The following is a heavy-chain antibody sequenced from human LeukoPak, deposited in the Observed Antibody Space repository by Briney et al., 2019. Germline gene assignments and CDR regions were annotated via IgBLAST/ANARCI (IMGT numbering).Heavy chain of an antibody. CDR3: ARVIAAAGNFDY. CDR1: GGSISSGGYS. Sequence: RSSETLSLTCAVSGGSISSGGYSWSWIRQPPGKGLEWIGYIYHSGSTYYNPSLKSRVTISVDRSKNQFSLKLSSVTAADTAVYYCARVIAAAGNFDYWGQGTLVTVSS. CDR2: IYHSGST. D-gene: IGHD6-13*01. V-gene: IGHV4-30-2*01. J-gene: IGHJ4*02.